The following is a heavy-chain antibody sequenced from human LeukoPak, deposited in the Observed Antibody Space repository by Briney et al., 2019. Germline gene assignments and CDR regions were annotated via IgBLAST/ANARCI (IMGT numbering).Heavy chain of an antibody. D-gene: IGHD6-19*01. CDR3: ANFEQWLVR. V-gene: IGHV3-23*01. Sequence: GGSLRLSWEASGFTFSSYAMSWVRQAPGKGLEWVSAISGSGGCTYYADSVKGRFTISRDNSKNTLYLQMNSLRAEDTAVYYCANFEQWLVRWGQGTLVTVSS. CDR1: GFTFSSYA. J-gene: IGHJ4*02. CDR2: ISGSGGCT.